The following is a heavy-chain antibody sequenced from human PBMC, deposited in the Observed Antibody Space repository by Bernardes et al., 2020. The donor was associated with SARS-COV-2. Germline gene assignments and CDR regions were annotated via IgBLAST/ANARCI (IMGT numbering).Heavy chain of an antibody. J-gene: IGHJ4*02. D-gene: IGHD2-15*01. Sequence: SETLSLTCTVSGGSISSGDYYWSWIRQPPGKGLEWIGYIYYSGSTYYNPSLKSRVTISVDTSKNQFSLKLSSVTAADTAVYYCAREGIGYCSGGSCYSWPEFDYWGQGTLVTVSS. CDR3: AREGIGYCSGGSCYSWPEFDY. CDR2: IYYSGST. V-gene: IGHV4-30-4*01. CDR1: GGSISSGDYY.